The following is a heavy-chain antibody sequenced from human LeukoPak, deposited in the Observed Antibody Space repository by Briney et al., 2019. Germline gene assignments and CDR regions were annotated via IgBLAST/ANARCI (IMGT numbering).Heavy chain of an antibody. V-gene: IGHV3-7*04. J-gene: IGHJ4*02. CDR2: INQDGSGE. D-gene: IGHD3-10*01. Sequence: GGSLRLSCAASGFTFSSYWMLWVRQAPGKGLEWVANINQDGSGEYYVDSVKGRFTISRDNAKNSLYLQMNSLRAEDTAVYYCARARYGSGSYLDYWGQGTLVTVSS. CDR3: ARARYGSGSYLDY. CDR1: GFTFSSYW.